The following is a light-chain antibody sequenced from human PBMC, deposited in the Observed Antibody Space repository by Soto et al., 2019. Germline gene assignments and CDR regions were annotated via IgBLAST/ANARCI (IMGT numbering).Light chain of an antibody. V-gene: IGKV1-33*01. CDR2: DAS. Sequence: DIQMTQSPPSLSAPVGDRVTITCQASQGIREALNWYQQKPGKAPKLLIYDASNLETGVSSRFSGSGSGTHFTFTISSLQPEDIATYYCQQYNNLLPLYTFGQGTRLEIK. CDR1: QGIREA. J-gene: IGKJ2*01. CDR3: QQYNNLLPLYT.